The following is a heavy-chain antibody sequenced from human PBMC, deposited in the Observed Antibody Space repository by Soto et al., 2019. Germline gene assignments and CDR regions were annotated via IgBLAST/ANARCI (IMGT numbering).Heavy chain of an antibody. J-gene: IGHJ4*02. D-gene: IGHD3-22*01. CDR3: ARGEAARYYDSSGYYGLNGIFLVY. Sequence: SETLSLTCTVSGGSISSGDYYWSWIRQPPGKGLEWIGYIYYSGSTYYNPSLKSRVTISVDTSKHQFSLKLSSVTAADTAVYYCARGEAARYYDSSGYYGLNGIFLVYWGQGTLVTVSS. V-gene: IGHV4-30-4*01. CDR1: GGSISSGDYY. CDR2: IYYSGST.